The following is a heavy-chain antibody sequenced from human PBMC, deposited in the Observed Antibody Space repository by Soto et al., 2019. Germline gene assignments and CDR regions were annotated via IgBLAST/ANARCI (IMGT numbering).Heavy chain of an antibody. CDR1: GGTFSSYT. D-gene: IGHD2-21*01. CDR3: AIPGGGGAFAI. J-gene: IGHJ3*02. V-gene: IGHV1-69*02. CDR2: IIPILGIA. Sequence: QVQLVQSGAEVKKPGSSVKVSCKASGGTFSSYTISWVRQAPGQGLEWMGRIIPILGIANYAQKFQGRVTITADKSTSTAYMELSSLRSEDAAVYYCAIPGGGGAFAIWGQGTMVTVSS.